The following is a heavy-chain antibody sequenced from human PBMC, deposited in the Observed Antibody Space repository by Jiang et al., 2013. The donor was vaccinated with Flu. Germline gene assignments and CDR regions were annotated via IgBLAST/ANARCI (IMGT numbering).Heavy chain of an antibody. J-gene: IGHJ3*02. CDR2: ISAYNGNT. D-gene: IGHD4-17*01. CDR3: ARDYHPYGDYQDAFDI. Sequence: GAEVKKPGASVKVSCKASGYTFTSYGISWVRQAPGQGLEWMGWISAYNGNTNYAQKLQGRVTMTTDTSTSTAYMELRSLRSDDTAVYYCARDYHPYGDYQDAFDIWGQGTMVTVSS. V-gene: IGHV1-18*01. CDR1: GYTFTSYG.